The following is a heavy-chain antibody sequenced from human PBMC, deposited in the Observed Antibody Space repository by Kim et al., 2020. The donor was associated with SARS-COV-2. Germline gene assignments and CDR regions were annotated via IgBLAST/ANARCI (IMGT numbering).Heavy chain of an antibody. CDR3: ARGGYYGSGDFFDY. D-gene: IGHD3-10*01. CDR1: GESFSGHF. CDR2: INYSGTT. V-gene: IGHV4-34*01. Sequence: SETLSLTCAVSGESFSGHFWSWIRQSPGKGLEWIGQINYSGTTKYNPSFESRVTMSVDTTKRRFSLNLSSVTAADTAVFYCARGGYYGSGDFFDYWGQGTQVAVHS. J-gene: IGHJ4*02.